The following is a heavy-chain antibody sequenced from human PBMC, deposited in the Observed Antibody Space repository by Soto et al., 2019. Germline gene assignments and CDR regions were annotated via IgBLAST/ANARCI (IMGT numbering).Heavy chain of an antibody. J-gene: IGHJ3*02. Sequence: ASVKVSCKASGYTFINHGISWVRQAPGQGLEWMGGIRFYNDNTNYAQKFQERVTITRDMSTSTAYMELSSLRSEDTAVYYCAAAKSSGSDAFDIWGQGTMVTVSS. V-gene: IGHV1-18*01. CDR2: IRFYNDNT. CDR3: AAAKSSGSDAFDI. D-gene: IGHD3-22*01. CDR1: GYTFINHG.